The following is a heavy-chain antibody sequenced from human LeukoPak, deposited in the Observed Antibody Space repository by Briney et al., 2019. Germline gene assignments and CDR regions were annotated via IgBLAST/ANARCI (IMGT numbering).Heavy chain of an antibody. J-gene: IGHJ4*02. CDR1: GFTFSTYR. D-gene: IGHD3-22*01. V-gene: IGHV3-7*04. Sequence: PGGSPRLSCVASGFTFSTYRMSWVRQAPGKGLVWVANIIQDGSAKNYVDSVKGRFTISRDNAKNSLYLQMNSLRAEDTAVYYCARVTSYYYNTSGDYYFDHWGQGTLVTVSS. CDR3: ARVTSYYYNTSGDYYFDH. CDR2: IIQDGSAK.